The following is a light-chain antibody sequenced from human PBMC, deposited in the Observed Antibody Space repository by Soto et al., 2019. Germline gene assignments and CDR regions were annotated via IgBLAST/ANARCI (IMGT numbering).Light chain of an antibody. CDR2: GAS. V-gene: IGKV3-20*01. Sequence: IVLTQAPGTLSLSPGERATLSCRASQSVSSSYLAWYQQKRGQAPRLLVYGASSSATGITDRFSGSGSGTDFTLTISRLEPADLAVYYCQQYGSSPTFGGGTKVEIK. CDR1: QSVSSSY. J-gene: IGKJ4*01. CDR3: QQYGSSPT.